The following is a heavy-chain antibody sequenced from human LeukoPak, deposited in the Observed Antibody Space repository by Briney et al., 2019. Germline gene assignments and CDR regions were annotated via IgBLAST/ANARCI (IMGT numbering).Heavy chain of an antibody. CDR3: ARPATGYSSSWYFDY. Sequence: SETLSLTCTVSGGSISSSSYYWGWIRQPPGKGLEWIGSIYYSGSTYYNPSLKSRVTISVDTSKNQFSLKLSSVTAADTAVYYCARPATGYSSSWYFDYWGQGTLVTVSS. CDR1: GGSISSSSYY. V-gene: IGHV4-39*01. J-gene: IGHJ4*02. D-gene: IGHD6-13*01. CDR2: IYYSGST.